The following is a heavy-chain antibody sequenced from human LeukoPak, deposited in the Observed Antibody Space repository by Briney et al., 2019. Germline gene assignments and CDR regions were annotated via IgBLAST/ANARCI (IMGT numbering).Heavy chain of an antibody. V-gene: IGHV4-39*07. CDR2: IYYIGST. Sequence: PSETLSLTCTVSGGSISSSSYYWGWIRQPPGKGLEWIGSIYYIGSTKYNPSLKSRVTISADTSKNQFSLKLTSVTAADTAVYFCARVVAAATYYFDYWGQGTLVTVSS. CDR1: GGSISSSSYY. D-gene: IGHD6-13*01. J-gene: IGHJ4*02. CDR3: ARVVAAATYYFDY.